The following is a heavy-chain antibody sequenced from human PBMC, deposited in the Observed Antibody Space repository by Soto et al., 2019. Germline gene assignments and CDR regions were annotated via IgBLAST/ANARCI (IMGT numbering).Heavy chain of an antibody. J-gene: IGHJ4*02. CDR3: AKDHERYSRSYYDYLDF. V-gene: IGHV4-59*01. CDR1: GGSLSSYY. Sequence: SETLSLTCTVSGGSLSSYYWMWIRQLPGKGLEWMGYIYYSGATHYNPSLQSRVTMSVDTPKNQFSLKLTSVTAADTAVYYCAKDHERYSRSYYDYLDFWGQGTLVTVSS. D-gene: IGHD1-26*01. CDR2: IYYSGAT.